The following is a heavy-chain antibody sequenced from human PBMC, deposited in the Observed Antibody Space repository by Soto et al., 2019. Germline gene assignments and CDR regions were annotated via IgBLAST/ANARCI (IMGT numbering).Heavy chain of an antibody. D-gene: IGHD6-19*01. CDR3: ARVIAVGGVPHYYYGMDV. CDR2: IHYSGST. CDR1: GGSIGSYY. Sequence: QVQLQESGPGLVKPSETLSLTCTVSGGSIGSYYWSWIRQPPGKGLEWMGYIHYSGSTNYNPSLKSRVTISLATSKRQCSLKLSSVTAADTAVYYCARVIAVGGVPHYYYGMDVWGQGTTVTVSS. J-gene: IGHJ6*02. V-gene: IGHV4-59*01.